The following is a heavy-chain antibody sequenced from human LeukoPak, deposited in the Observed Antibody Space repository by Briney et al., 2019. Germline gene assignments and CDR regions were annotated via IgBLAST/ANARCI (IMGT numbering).Heavy chain of an antibody. V-gene: IGHV1-18*01. Sequence: ASVKVSCKASGYTFTSYGISWVRQAPGQGLEWMGWISAYNGNTNYAQKLQGRVTMTTDTSTSTAYMELRSLRSDDTAVYYCARDQYYDFWSGYPSRYFDHWGQGTLVTVSS. J-gene: IGHJ4*02. D-gene: IGHD3-3*01. CDR3: ARDQYYDFWSGYPSRYFDH. CDR2: ISAYNGNT. CDR1: GYTFTSYG.